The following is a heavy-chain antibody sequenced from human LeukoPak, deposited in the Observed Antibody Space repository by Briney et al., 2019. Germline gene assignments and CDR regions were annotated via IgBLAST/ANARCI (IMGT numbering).Heavy chain of an antibody. CDR1: GVTFSSYS. CDR3: ARGRGGAIVAAGSPDY. Sequence: GGSLRLSCAASGVTFSSYSMNWVRQAPGKGLEWVSSISSSSSYIYYADPVKGRFTISRDNAKNSLYLQMNSLRAEDTAVYYCARGRGGAIVAAGSPDYWGQGTLVTVSS. V-gene: IGHV3-21*01. CDR2: ISSSSSYI. D-gene: IGHD6-13*01. J-gene: IGHJ4*02.